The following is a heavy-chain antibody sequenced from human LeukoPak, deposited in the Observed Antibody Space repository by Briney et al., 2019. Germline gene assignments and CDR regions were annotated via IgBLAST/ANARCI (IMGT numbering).Heavy chain of an antibody. CDR2: FDPEDGET. V-gene: IGHV1-24*01. CDR1: GYTFTELS. Sequence: ASVKVSCKVSGYTFTELSMHWVRQAPGKGLEWMGGFDPEDGETIYAQKFQGRVTMTEDTSTDTAYMELSSLRSEDTAVYYCATDLGYCSSTSCYSIGWGQGTLVTVSS. D-gene: IGHD2-2*01. CDR3: ATDLGYCSSTSCYSIG. J-gene: IGHJ4*02.